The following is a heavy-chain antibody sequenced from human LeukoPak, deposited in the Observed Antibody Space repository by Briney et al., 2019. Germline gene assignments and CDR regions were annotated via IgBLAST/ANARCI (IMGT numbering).Heavy chain of an antibody. CDR3: ARGVVRGGVGYLFDY. D-gene: IGHD3-10*01. Sequence: GGSLRLSCAAYGFTVSSNYMSWVRQAPGKGLEWVSVIYSGGSTYYADSVKGRFTISRDNSKNTLYLQMNSLRAEDTAVYYCARGVVRGGVGYLFDYWGQGTLVTVSS. V-gene: IGHV3-53*01. J-gene: IGHJ4*02. CDR2: IYSGGST. CDR1: GFTVSSNY.